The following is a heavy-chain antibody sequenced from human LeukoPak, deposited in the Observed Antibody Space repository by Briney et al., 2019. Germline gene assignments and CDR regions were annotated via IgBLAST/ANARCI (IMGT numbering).Heavy chain of an antibody. J-gene: IGHJ4*02. CDR1: GYRFISYW. D-gene: IGHD3-22*01. CDR3: ASGFYSHYFDY. Sequence: GESLKISCKGSGYRFISYWIAWVRQIPGKGLEWMGIIYPGDSDTRYSPSFQGQVTISADKSISTACLQWSSLKASDTAMYYCASGFYSHYFDYWGQGTLVTVSS. CDR2: IYPGDSDT. V-gene: IGHV5-51*01.